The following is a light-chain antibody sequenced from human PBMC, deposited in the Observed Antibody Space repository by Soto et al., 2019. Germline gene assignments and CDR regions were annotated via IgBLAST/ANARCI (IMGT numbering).Light chain of an antibody. CDR1: QSVSSNY. V-gene: IGKV3-20*01. CDR3: HQYGSSPQT. Sequence: EIVLTQSPGTLSLSPGERATLSCWASQSVSSNYLAWYQQKPGQAPRLLIYGASSRTTGIPDRFSGRGSGADFTLTISTLEPEDFAVYYCHQYGSSPQTFGQGTKVEIK. J-gene: IGKJ1*01. CDR2: GAS.